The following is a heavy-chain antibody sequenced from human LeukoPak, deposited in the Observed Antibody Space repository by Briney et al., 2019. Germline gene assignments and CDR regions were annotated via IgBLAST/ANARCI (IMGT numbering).Heavy chain of an antibody. CDR2: IYYSGST. J-gene: IGHJ3*02. CDR3: ARTLHGYSYGDAPYDAFEI. Sequence: SETLSLTCTVSGGSISSSSYYWGWIRQPPGKGLEWIGSIYYSGSTYYNPSLKSRVTISLDTSKNQFSLMLSSVTAADTAVYYCARTLHGYSYGDAPYDAFEIWGQGTMVTVSS. D-gene: IGHD5-18*01. CDR1: GGSISSSSYY. V-gene: IGHV4-39*07.